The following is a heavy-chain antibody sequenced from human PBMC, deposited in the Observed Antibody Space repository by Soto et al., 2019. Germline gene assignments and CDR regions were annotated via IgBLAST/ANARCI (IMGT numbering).Heavy chain of an antibody. D-gene: IGHD1-20*01. V-gene: IGHV1-18*01. J-gene: IGHJ4*02. CDR1: GYTFTSYG. CDR3: ARDGAIGMSAY. CDR2: ISAYNGKT. Sequence: QVQLVQSGAEVKKPGASVKVSCKASGYTFTSYGISWVRQAPGQGLEWMGWISAYNGKTKYAQKLQGRVTMTTDTPTNPADMELRSLRADDTAVYYCARDGAIGMSAYGGQGTLVTASS.